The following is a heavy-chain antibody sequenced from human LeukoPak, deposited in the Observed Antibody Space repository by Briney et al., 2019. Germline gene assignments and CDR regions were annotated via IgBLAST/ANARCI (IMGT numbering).Heavy chain of an antibody. CDR1: GGSISSYY. CDR2: IYYSGST. D-gene: IGHD6-25*01. V-gene: IGHV4-59*08. J-gene: IGHJ5*02. Sequence: SETLSLTCTVSGGSISSYYWSWIRQPPGKGLEWIGYIYYSGSTNYNPSLKSRVTISVDTSKNQFSLKLSSVTAADTAVYYCARQGRGYRGIWFDPWGQGTLVTVSS. CDR3: ARQGRGYRGIWFDP.